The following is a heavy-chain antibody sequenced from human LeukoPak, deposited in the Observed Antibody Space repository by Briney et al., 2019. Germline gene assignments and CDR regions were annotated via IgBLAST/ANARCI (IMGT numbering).Heavy chain of an antibody. CDR3: AKDRSGLYTFDI. D-gene: IGHD3-10*01. CDR2: ISGSGGST. J-gene: IGHJ3*02. CDR1: GFTFSSYA. Sequence: PGRSLRLSCAASGFTFSSYAMSWVRQVSGKGLEWVSGISGSGGSTDYADSVKGRFTISRDNSKNMLYLQMNSLRAEDTAVYYCAKDRSGLYTFDIWGQGTMVTVSS. V-gene: IGHV3-23*01.